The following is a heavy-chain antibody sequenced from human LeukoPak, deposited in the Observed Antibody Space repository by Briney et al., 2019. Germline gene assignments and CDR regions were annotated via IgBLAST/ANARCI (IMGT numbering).Heavy chain of an antibody. CDR2: INPSGGST. V-gene: IGHV1-46*01. Sequence: ASVKVSCKASGYTFTSYYMHWVRQAPGQGLEWMGIINPSGGSTNYAQKSQGRVTMTRDTSTSTVYMELSSLRSEDTAVYYCARDWREGEYVGATDNYYFDYWGQGTLVTVSS. CDR3: ARDWREGEYVGATDNYYFDY. CDR1: GYTFTSYY. D-gene: IGHD1-26*01. J-gene: IGHJ4*02.